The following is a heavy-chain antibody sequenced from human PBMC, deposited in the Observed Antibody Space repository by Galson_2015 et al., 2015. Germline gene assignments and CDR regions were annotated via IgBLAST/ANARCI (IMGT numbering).Heavy chain of an antibody. CDR1: GFTVSSNY. D-gene: IGHD5-24*01. J-gene: IGHJ4*02. Sequence: SLRLSCAVSGFTVSSNYMNWARQAPGKGLEWVSVIYSGGSTYYADSVKGRFTISRDNSKNTLYLQVNSLRAEDTAVYYCASVEMATSTFDYWGQGTLVTVSS. V-gene: IGHV3-53*01. CDR2: IYSGGST. CDR3: ASVEMATSTFDY.